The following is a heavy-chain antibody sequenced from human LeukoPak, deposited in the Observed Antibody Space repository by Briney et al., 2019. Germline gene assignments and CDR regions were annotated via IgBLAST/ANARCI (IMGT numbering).Heavy chain of an antibody. V-gene: IGHV3-7*01. CDR1: GFTLSGYW. CDR3: ARFDYSSSWGSDY. D-gene: IGHD6-6*01. J-gene: IGHJ4*02. CDR2: IKQDGSEK. Sequence: GGSLRLSCAASGFTLSGYWMSWVRQAPGKGLEWVANIKQDGSEKYYADSVKGRFTISRDNAKNSLYLQMNSLRAEDTAVYYCARFDYSSSWGSDYWGQGTLVTVSS.